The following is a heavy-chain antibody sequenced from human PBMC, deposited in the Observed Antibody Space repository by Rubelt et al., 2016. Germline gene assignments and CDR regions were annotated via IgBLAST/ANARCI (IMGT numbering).Heavy chain of an antibody. CDR3: ARLGSNYDFWSGYI. CDR2: IFSGGRT. Sequence: SRGGLVQPGGSLRVSCAASGFNVSDNYITWVRQAPGKGLQWVSVIFSGGRTYYADSVKGRFTISRDNSKNTLYLQMNSLRAEDTAVYYCARLGSNYDFWSGYIWGQGTLVTVSS. V-gene: IGHV3-66*01. D-gene: IGHD3-3*01. CDR1: GFNVSDNY. J-gene: IGHJ4*02.